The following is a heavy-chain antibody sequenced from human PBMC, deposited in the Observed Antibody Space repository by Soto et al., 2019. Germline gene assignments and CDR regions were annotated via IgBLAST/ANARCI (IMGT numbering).Heavy chain of an antibody. CDR1: GFTFSSYA. Sequence: PGGSLRLSCAASGFTFSSYAMHWVRQAPGKGLEWVAVISYDGSNKYYADSVKGRFTISRDNSKNTLYLQKNSQRAEYTALCYCSREISSAAGTYFLDSYYGMDVWGQGTTVTVSS. CDR2: ISYDGSNK. V-gene: IGHV3-30-3*01. J-gene: IGHJ6*02. D-gene: IGHD6-13*01. CDR3: SREISSAAGTYFLDSYYGMDV.